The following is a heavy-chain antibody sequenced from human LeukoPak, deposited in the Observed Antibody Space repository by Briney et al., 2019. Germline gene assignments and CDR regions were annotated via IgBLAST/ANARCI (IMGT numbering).Heavy chain of an antibody. V-gene: IGHV3-53*01. CDR3: ARGTRIVAN. CDR2: IYRVSET. Sequence: GGSLRLSCAAPKFAFSSYAMSWVRQAPGKGLEWVSIIYRVSETYYAGSVKGRFAISRDNSKNTLYLQMNSLRAEDTAVYYCARGTRIVANWGQGTLVTVSS. D-gene: IGHD3-22*01. CDR1: KFAFSSYA. J-gene: IGHJ4*02.